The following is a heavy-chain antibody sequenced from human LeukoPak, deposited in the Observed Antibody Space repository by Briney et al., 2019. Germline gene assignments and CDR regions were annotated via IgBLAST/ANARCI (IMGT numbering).Heavy chain of an antibody. CDR1: GYTFTSYD. J-gene: IGHJ5*02. D-gene: IGHD2-2*01. Sequence: GASVKVSCKAPGYTFTSYDINWVRQATGQGPEWMGWMNPNSGNTGYAQKFQGRVTMTRNTSISTAYMELSSLRSEDTAVYYCARGVPAASTVFDPWGQGTLVTVSS. V-gene: IGHV1-8*01. CDR3: ARGVPAASTVFDP. CDR2: MNPNSGNT.